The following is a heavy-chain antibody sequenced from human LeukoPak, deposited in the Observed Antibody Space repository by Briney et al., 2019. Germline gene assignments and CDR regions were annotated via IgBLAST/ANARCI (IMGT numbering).Heavy chain of an antibody. CDR2: IKSDGSNT. D-gene: IGHD4-17*01. V-gene: IGHV3-74*01. J-gene: IGHJ4*02. CDR3: ARAILTPGGATVTRYFDY. Sequence: GGSLRLSCAASGFTFSSYWMHWVRQAPGKGLVWVARIKSDGSNTNYADSVKGRFTIARDNAKNTLYLQMNSLRAENTAVYYCARAILTPGGATVTRYFDYWGQGTLVTVSS. CDR1: GFTFSSYW.